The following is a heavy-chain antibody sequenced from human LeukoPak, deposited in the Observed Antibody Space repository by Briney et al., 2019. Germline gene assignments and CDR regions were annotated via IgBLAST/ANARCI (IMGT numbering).Heavy chain of an antibody. D-gene: IGHD5-12*01. CDR2: IYYGGST. CDR3: ARAGGYLLYFDS. J-gene: IGHJ4*02. CDR1: GGSISSYY. Sequence: SENLSLTCTVSGGSISSYYWNWIRQPPGKGLEWIGYIYYGGSTNYNPSLKSRVTISVDTSKNEFSLKLNSVTAADTAVYYCARAGGYLLYFDSWGQGTLATVSS. V-gene: IGHV4-59*08.